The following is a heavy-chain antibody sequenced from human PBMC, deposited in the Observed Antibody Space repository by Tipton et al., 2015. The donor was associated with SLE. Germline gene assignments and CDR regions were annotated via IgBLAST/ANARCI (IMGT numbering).Heavy chain of an antibody. CDR2: IYYSGST. D-gene: IGHD1-7*01. V-gene: IGHV4-59*11. CDR3: ARAVPQGTHFGY. CDR1: GGSISSHY. Sequence: TLSLTCTVSGGSISSHYWSWIRQPPGKGLEWIGYIYYSGSTNYNPSLKSRVTISVDTSKNQFSLKLSSVTAADTAVYYCARAVPQGTHFGYWGQGTLVTVSS. J-gene: IGHJ4*02.